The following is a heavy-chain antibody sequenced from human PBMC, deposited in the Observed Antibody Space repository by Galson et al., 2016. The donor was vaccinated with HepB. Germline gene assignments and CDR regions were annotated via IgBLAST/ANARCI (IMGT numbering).Heavy chain of an antibody. Sequence: SLRLSCAASGSNFISYGMHWVRQAPGKGLEWVAVTWFDGNYKDYAESVKGRITVSRDNTKNTLYLQLDSLRAEDTAVYHCARSREYFGSGSYLDYWGQGTLVIVSS. D-gene: IGHD3-10*01. CDR1: GSNFISYG. V-gene: IGHV3-33*01. CDR2: TWFDGNYK. J-gene: IGHJ4*02. CDR3: ARSREYFGSGSYLDY.